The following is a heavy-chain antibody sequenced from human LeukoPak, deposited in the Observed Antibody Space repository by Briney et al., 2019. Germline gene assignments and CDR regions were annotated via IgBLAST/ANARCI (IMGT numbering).Heavy chain of an antibody. Sequence: GGSLRLSCAASGFTFSSYAMSWVRQAPGKGLEWVSAISGSGGSTYYADSVKGRFTISRDNSKNTLYLQMNSLRAEDTAVYYCKSWHDYRNNWLDPWGQGTLVTVSS. D-gene: IGHD4-11*01. CDR2: ISGSGGST. J-gene: IGHJ5*02. CDR1: GFTFSSYA. V-gene: IGHV3-23*01. CDR3: KSWHDYRNNWLDP.